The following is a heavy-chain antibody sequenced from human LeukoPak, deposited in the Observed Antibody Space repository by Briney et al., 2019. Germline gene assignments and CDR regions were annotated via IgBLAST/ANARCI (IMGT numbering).Heavy chain of an antibody. CDR2: IYSGGST. Sequence: GGSLRLSCAASGFTVSSNYMSWVRQAPGKGLEWVSVIYSGGSTYYADSVKGRFTISRDNSKNTLYLQMNSLRAEDTAVYYCARVVGSTSWFDSWGQGTRVTVSS. J-gene: IGHJ5*01. V-gene: IGHV3-53*01. CDR3: ARVVGSTSWFDS. D-gene: IGHD2-2*01. CDR1: GFTVSSNY.